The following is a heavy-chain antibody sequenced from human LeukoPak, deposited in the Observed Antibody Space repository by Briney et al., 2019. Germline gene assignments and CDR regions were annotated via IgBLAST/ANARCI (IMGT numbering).Heavy chain of an antibody. D-gene: IGHD2-2*02. CDR2: IYYSGST. CDR1: GGSISSSSYH. V-gene: IGHV4-39*07. CDR3: ARHLLVVVPAAIPEVDY. J-gene: IGHJ4*02. Sequence: SETLSLTCTVSGGSISSSSYHWGWIRQPPGKGLEWIGSIYYSGSTYYNPSLKSRVNISVDTSKNQFSLKRSSVTAADTAVYYCARHLLVVVPAAIPEVDYWGQGTLVTVSS.